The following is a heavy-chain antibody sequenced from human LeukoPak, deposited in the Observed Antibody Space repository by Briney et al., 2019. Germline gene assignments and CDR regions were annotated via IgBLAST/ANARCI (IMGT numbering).Heavy chain of an antibody. D-gene: IGHD3-16*01. CDR2: IIPILGIA. CDR1: GGTFSSYA. CDR3: AIEAYYDYVWTNRPLDY. J-gene: IGHJ4*02. Sequence: ASVKVSCRASGGTFSSYATSWVRQAPGQGLEWMGRIIPILGIANYAQKFQGRVTITADKSTSTAYMELSSLRSEDTAVYYCAIEAYYDYVWTNRPLDYWGQGTLVTVSS. V-gene: IGHV1-69*04.